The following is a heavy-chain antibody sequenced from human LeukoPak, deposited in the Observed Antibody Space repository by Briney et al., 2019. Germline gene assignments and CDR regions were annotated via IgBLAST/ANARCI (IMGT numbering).Heavy chain of an antibody. CDR1: GGSFSGYY. V-gene: IGHV4-34*01. CDR2: INHSGST. D-gene: IGHD3-22*01. Sequence: SETLSLTCAVYGGSFSGYYWSWIRQPPGKVLEWIGEINHSGSTNYNPSLKSRVTISVDTSKNQFSLKLSSVTAADTAVYYCARSTYYYDSSGYSPFDYWGQGTLVTVSS. CDR3: ARSTYYYDSSGYSPFDY. J-gene: IGHJ4*02.